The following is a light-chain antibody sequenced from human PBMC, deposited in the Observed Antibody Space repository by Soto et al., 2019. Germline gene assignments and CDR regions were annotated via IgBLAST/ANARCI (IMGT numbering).Light chain of an antibody. Sequence: DIQMTQSPSTLSASVGDRVTITCRASQGISSYLAWYQQKPGKAPKLLIYAASTLQSGVPSRFSGSGSGTEFTLTISSLQPDDFATYYCQQYNSYSRTFGQGTKGDIK. CDR1: QGISSY. V-gene: IGKV1-9*01. CDR2: AAS. J-gene: IGKJ1*01. CDR3: QQYNSYSRT.